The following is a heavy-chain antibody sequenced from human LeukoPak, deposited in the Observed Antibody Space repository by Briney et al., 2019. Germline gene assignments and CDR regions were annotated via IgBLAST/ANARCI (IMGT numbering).Heavy chain of an antibody. V-gene: IGHV4-30-2*02. J-gene: IGHJ1*01. CDR1: GGSISSGGYY. CDR2: IYHSGST. D-gene: IGHD4-17*01. Sequence: SQTLSLTCTASGGSISSGGYYWSWIRQPPGKGPEWIGYIYHSGSTYYNPSLKSRVTISVDTSKNQFSLKLSSVTAADTAVYYCASYGDYVDFQHWGQGTLVTVSS. CDR3: ASYGDYVDFQH.